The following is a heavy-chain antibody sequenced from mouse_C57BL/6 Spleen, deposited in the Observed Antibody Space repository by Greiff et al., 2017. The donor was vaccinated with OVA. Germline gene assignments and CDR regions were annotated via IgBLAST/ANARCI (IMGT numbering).Heavy chain of an antibody. J-gene: IGHJ2*01. CDR3: ARAGVLRREDYFDD. V-gene: IGHV1-69*01. CDR2: IDPSDSYT. Sequence: QVQLQQPGAELVMPGASVKLSCKASGYTFTSYWMHWVKQRPGQGLEWIGEIDPSDSYTNYNQKFKGKSTLTVDKSSSTAYMQLSSLTSEDSAVYYCARAGVLRREDYFDDWGQGTTLTVSS. CDR1: GYTFTSYW. D-gene: IGHD1-1*01.